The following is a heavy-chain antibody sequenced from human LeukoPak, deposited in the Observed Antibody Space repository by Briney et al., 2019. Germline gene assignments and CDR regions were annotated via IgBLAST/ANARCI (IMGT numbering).Heavy chain of an antibody. V-gene: IGHV3-21*01. D-gene: IGHD3-3*02. J-gene: IGHJ4*02. CDR3: ARDLNAPIFGVVISFDY. CDR2: ISSSSSYI. Sequence: GGSLRLSCAASGFTFSSYSMNWVRRAPGKGLEWVSSISSSSSYIYYADSVKGRFTISRDNAKNSLYLQMNSLRAEDTAVYYRARDLNAPIFGVVISFDYWGQGTLVTVSS. CDR1: GFTFSSYS.